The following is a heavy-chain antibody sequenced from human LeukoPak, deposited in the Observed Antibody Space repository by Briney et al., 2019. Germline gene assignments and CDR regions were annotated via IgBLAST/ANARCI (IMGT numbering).Heavy chain of an antibody. D-gene: IGHD4-23*01. Sequence: SETLSLTCTVSGGSVSSSGSYWSWIRQPPGKGLEWFAYIYYSGSTTYNPSLKSRVTISVDTSKNQFSLKLSSVTAADTAVYYCASDYGGNSPSYYYGMDVWGQGTTVTVSS. CDR3: ASDYGGNSPSYYYGMDV. V-gene: IGHV4-61*08. CDR1: GGSVSSSGSY. J-gene: IGHJ6*02. CDR2: IYYSGST.